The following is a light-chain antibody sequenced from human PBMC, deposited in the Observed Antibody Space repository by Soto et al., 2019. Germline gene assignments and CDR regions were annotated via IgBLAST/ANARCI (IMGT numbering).Light chain of an antibody. J-gene: IGLJ2*01. CDR1: SSNVGAGYD. CDR2: GIT. Sequence: QSVLTQPPSVSGAPGQRVTISCAGSSSNVGAGYDVHWFQQLPGTAPKLLIYGITNRPSGVPDRFSGSKSGTSASLAITGLQAEDEADYYCQSYDSSLSGHVVFGGGTKLTV. CDR3: QSYDSSLSGHVV. V-gene: IGLV1-40*01.